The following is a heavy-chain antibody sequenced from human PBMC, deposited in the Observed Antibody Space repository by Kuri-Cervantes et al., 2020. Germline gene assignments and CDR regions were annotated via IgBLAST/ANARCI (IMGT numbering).Heavy chain of an antibody. CDR2: FHHSGST. CDR1: GYSISSGYY. V-gene: IGHV4-38-2*02. Sequence: SETLSLTCTVSGYSISSGYYWGWIRQPPGKGLEWIGNFHHSGSTYYNPSLKSRVTISVDTSKNQFSLKLSSVTAADTAVYYCARSVRYWFDPWGQGTLVTVSS. CDR3: ARSVRYWFDP. J-gene: IGHJ5*02.